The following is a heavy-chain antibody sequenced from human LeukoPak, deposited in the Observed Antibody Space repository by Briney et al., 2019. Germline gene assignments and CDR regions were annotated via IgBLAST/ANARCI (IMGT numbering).Heavy chain of an antibody. J-gene: IGHJ1*01. CDR2: ISWNSGSI. D-gene: IGHD3-16*01. CDR3: AKDDDWGRYKH. Sequence: PGRSLRLSCAASGFTFDDYAMHWVRQAPGKVLEWVSGISWNSGSIGYADSVKGRFTISRDNAKNSLYLQMNCLRAEDTAVYYCAKDDDWGRYKHWGQGTLVTVSS. V-gene: IGHV3-9*01. CDR1: GFTFDDYA.